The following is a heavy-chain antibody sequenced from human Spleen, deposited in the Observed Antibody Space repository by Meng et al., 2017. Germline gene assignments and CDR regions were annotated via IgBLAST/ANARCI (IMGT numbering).Heavy chain of an antibody. J-gene: IGHJ4*02. V-gene: IGHV4-39*07. Sequence: SETLSLTCTVSGGSISSSSYYWGWIRQPPGKGLEWIGSIYYSGSTYYNPSLKSRLTISVDTSKNHLSLRLISVTAADTAVYYCARIHYDSLHIDDWAQGTRVTVSS. CDR1: GGSISSSSYY. D-gene: IGHD3-22*01. CDR3: ARIHYDSLHIDD. CDR2: IYYSGST.